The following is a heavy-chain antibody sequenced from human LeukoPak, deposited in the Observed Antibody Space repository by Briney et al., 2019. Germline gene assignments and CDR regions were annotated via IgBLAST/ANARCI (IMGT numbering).Heavy chain of an antibody. CDR1: GFSFSSYG. V-gene: IGHV3-33*06. D-gene: IGHD3-22*01. CDR2: IWYDGSNK. J-gene: IGHJ4*02. Sequence: GGSLRLSCAASGFSFSSYGMPWVRQAPGKGLEWVAVIWYDGSNKYYADSVKGRFTISRDNSKNTLYLQMNSLRAEDTAVYYCAKNSDYYDSSGIDYWGQGTLVTVSS. CDR3: AKNSDYYDSSGIDY.